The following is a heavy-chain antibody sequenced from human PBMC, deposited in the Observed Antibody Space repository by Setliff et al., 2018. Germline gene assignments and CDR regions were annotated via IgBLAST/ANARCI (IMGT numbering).Heavy chain of an antibody. CDR1: GLSFSSYA. Sequence: GGSLRLSCVASGLSFSSYAINWVRQAPGKGLEWVSGISGSGGSTYYADSVKGRFTISRDNSKNTLYLQMNSLTAEDTAVYYCAKDTHYYSNTGYYCFDYWGQGALVTVSS. CDR2: ISGSGGST. V-gene: IGHV3-23*01. CDR3: AKDTHYYSNTGYYCFDY. J-gene: IGHJ4*02. D-gene: IGHD3-9*01.